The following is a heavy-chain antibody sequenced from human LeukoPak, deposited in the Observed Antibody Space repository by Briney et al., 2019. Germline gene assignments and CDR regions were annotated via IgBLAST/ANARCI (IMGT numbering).Heavy chain of an antibody. Sequence: GGSLRLSCAASGFTFSSYALTWVRQAPGKGLEWVSALSGGGGNTYYADSVKGRFTISRDNSKNTLFLQINSLRAEDTAVYYCAKLPSTWGQGTLVTVSS. J-gene: IGHJ5*02. CDR1: GFTFSSYA. D-gene: IGHD1-26*01. CDR2: LSGGGGNT. V-gene: IGHV3-23*01. CDR3: AKLPST.